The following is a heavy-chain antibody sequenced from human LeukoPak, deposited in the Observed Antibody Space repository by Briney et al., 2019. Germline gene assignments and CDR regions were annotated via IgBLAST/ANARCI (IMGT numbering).Heavy chain of an antibody. V-gene: IGHV4-31*03. J-gene: IGHJ4*02. D-gene: IGHD2-21*02. CDR2: IYYSGNT. Sequence: SETLSLTCTVSGGSISTPGYYWNWIRQHPGKGLEWIGYIYYSGNTLYNPSLMSRVSIPVDTSKNQFSLKLSSVTAADTAVYYCASGGAYCGADCYLPAFDYWGQGTLVTVSS. CDR3: ASGGAYCGADCYLPAFDY. CDR1: GGSISTPGYY.